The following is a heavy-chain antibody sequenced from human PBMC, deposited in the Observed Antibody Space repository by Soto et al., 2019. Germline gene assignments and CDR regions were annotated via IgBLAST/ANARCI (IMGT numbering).Heavy chain of an antibody. CDR2: INSDGSST. CDR3: ARVRCSGGSCYYDAFDI. V-gene: IGHV3-74*01. D-gene: IGHD2-15*01. CDR1: GFTFISYW. Sequence: GGSLRLSCAASGFTFISYWMHWVLQAPWKGLVWVSRINSDGSSTSYADSVKGRFTISRDNAKNTLYLQMNSLRAEDTAVYYCARVRCSGGSCYYDAFDIWGQGTMVTVSS. J-gene: IGHJ3*02.